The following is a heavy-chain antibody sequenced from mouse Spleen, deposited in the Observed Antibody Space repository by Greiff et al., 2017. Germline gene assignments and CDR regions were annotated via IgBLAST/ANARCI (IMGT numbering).Heavy chain of an antibody. CDR3: ASDGYYGYFDV. Sequence: VQLKESGPGLVKPSQSLSLTCSVTGYSITSGYYWNWIRQFPGNKLEWMGYISYDGSNNYNPSLKNRISITRDTSKNQFFLKLNSVTTEDTATYYCASDGYYGYFDVWGAGTTVTVSS. CDR2: ISYDGSN. J-gene: IGHJ1*01. D-gene: IGHD2-2*01. V-gene: IGHV3-6*01. CDR1: GYSITSGYY.